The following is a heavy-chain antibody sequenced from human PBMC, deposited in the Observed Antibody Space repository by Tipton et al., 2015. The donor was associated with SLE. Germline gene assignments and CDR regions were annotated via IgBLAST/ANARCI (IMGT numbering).Heavy chain of an antibody. V-gene: IGHV3-33*08. Sequence: SLRLSCAASGFTFITYAMHWVRQAPGKGLEWVAVIWYDGSNKNYADSVKGRFTISRDNSKNTLYLQMNSLRAEDTAVYYCSGELSPRDGFDIWGQGTMVTVSS. CDR1: GFTFITYA. CDR2: IWYDGSNK. CDR3: SGELSPRDGFDI. J-gene: IGHJ3*02. D-gene: IGHD3-16*02.